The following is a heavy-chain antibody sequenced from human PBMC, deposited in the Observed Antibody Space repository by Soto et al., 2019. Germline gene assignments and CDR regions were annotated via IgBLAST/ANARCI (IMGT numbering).Heavy chain of an antibody. Sequence: QVQLVQSGPEVKKPGASAKVSCKTSGYIFSNFGISWMRQVPGQGLERMGWISAYNGNTNYAQKFQDRVTLTTDTSTNTAYMELRSLRSDDTAVYYCARASGGGVGTTSYWGQGTLVTVSS. CDR3: ARASGGGVGTTSY. CDR1: GYIFSNFG. D-gene: IGHD1-26*01. V-gene: IGHV1-18*01. CDR2: ISAYNGNT. J-gene: IGHJ4*02.